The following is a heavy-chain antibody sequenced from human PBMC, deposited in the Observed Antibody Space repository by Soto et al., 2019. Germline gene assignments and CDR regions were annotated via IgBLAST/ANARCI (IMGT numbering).Heavy chain of an antibody. CDR1: GFTFRSYA. CDR2: ISGSCGST. J-gene: IGHJ4*02. V-gene: IGHV3-23*01. D-gene: IGHD6-13*01. CDR3: AKSLFEQQSPSDY. Sequence: EVQLFESGGGLVQPGGSLRLSCAASGFTFRSYAMSWVRQAPGKGLEWVSAISGSCGSTYYADSVKGRFTISRDNSKNTLYLQMNILRAEDTAVYYFAKSLFEQQSPSDYWGQSTLVTVSS.